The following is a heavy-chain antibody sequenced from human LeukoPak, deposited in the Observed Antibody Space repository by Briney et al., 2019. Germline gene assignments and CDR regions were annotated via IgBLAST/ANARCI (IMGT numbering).Heavy chain of an antibody. CDR2: IKQDGSEK. V-gene: IGHV3-7*01. Sequence: PGGSLRLSCAASGFTFSSYWMSWVRQAPGKGLEWVANIKQDGSEKYYVDSVKGRFTISRDNAKNSLYLQMYSPRAEDTAVYYCTRDRFYAMDAWGQGTTVTVSS. CDR1: GFTFSSYW. J-gene: IGHJ6*02. CDR3: TRDRFYAMDA.